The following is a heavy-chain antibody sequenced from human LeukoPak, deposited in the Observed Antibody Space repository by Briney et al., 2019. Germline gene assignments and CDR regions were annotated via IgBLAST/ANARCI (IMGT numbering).Heavy chain of an antibody. CDR3: ARDRAPSIVGVTLGPDFDY. V-gene: IGHV1-18*01. CDR1: GYTFTSYG. J-gene: IGHJ4*02. CDR2: ISAYNGNT. Sequence: GASVKVSCKASGYTFTSYGISWVRQAPGQGLEWMGWISAYNGNTNYAQKLQGRVTMTTDTSTSTAYMELRSLRSDDTAVYYCARDRAPSIVGVTLGPDFDYRGQGTLVTVSS. D-gene: IGHD1-26*01.